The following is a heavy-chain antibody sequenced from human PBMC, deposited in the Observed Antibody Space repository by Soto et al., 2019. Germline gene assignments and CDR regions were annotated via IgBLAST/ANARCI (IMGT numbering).Heavy chain of an antibody. CDR1: GGTFSSYA. CDR2: IIPIFGTA. Sequence: GASVKVSCKASGGTFSSYAISWLRQAPGQGLEWMGGIIPIFGTANYAQKFQGRVTITADESTSTAYMELSSLRSEDTAVYYCAREYILTGPIDYWGQGTLVTVSS. D-gene: IGHD3-9*01. CDR3: AREYILTGPIDY. V-gene: IGHV1-69*13. J-gene: IGHJ4*02.